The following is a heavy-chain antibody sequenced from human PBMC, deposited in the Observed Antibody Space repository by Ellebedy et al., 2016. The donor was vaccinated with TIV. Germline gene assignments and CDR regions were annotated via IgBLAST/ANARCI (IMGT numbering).Heavy chain of an antibody. V-gene: IGHV3-23*01. CDR1: GFTFTSYA. CDR3: AKPTPAHCISASCHPTSYYAMDV. CDR2: ISGRGGST. Sequence: PGGSLRLSCAASGFTFTSYAMSWVRQAPGKGLEWVSAISGRGGSTYYADSVKGRFTISRDNSKNTLYLQMNSLRAEDTAVYYCAKPTPAHCISASCHPTSYYAMDVWGQGTTVTVSS. J-gene: IGHJ6*02. D-gene: IGHD2-2*01.